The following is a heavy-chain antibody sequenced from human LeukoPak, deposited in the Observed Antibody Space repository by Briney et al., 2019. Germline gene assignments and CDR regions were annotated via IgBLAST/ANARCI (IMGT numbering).Heavy chain of an antibody. CDR1: GYTFTSYG. D-gene: IGHD2-2*01. CDR3: ARVPLYCSSTSCYWGAAGFDP. Sequence: GASVKASCKASGYTFTSYGISWVRQAPGQGLEWMGWISAYNGNTNYAQKLQGRVTMTTDTSTSTAYMELRSLRSDDTAVYYCARVPLYCSSTSCYWGAAGFDPWGQGTLVTVSS. J-gene: IGHJ5*02. CDR2: ISAYNGNT. V-gene: IGHV1-18*01.